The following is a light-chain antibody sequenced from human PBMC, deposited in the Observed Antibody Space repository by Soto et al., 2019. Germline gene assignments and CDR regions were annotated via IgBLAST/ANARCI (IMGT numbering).Light chain of an antibody. CDR3: QSYDSSRSVL. J-gene: IGLJ2*01. V-gene: IGLV1-40*01. CDR2: GNT. CDR1: SCNIGAGYD. Sequence: QSVLTQPPSVSGAPGQRVTISCTGSSCNIGAGYDVHWYQQLPGTAPKLLIYGNTNRPSGVPDRFSGSKSGTSASLAITGLQAEDEADYYCQSYDSSRSVLFGGGTKLTVL.